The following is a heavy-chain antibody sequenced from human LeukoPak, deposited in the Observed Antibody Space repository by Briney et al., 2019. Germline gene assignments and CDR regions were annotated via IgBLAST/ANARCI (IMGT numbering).Heavy chain of an antibody. CDR3: AITTSWSLYYFDS. Sequence: PSETLSLSCSVSGASIRGGNFHLSWIRQSAGKGLEWTGRIYANGNTKYSPSLKSRVKVSGDMSKNHFFLNLTSVTAADTARYFCAITTSWSLYYFDSWGQGTLVTVSS. CDR2: IYANGNT. V-gene: IGHV4-61*02. J-gene: IGHJ4*02. CDR1: GASIRGGNFH. D-gene: IGHD1-14*01.